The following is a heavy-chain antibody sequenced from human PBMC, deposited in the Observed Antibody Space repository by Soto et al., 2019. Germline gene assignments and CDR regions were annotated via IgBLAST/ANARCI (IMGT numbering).Heavy chain of an antibody. D-gene: IGHD3-10*01. CDR3: AKAGWNYPPSYYGSGSYLFDY. CDR2: ISGSGGST. V-gene: IGHV3-23*01. Sequence: EVQLLESGGGLVQPGGSLRLSCAASGFTFSSYAMSWVRQAPGKGLEWVSAISGSGGSTYYADFVKGRFTITRDNSNKTLYLQMNSLRAEDTAVYYCAKAGWNYPPSYYGSGSYLFDYWGQGTLVTVSS. CDR1: GFTFSSYA. J-gene: IGHJ4*02.